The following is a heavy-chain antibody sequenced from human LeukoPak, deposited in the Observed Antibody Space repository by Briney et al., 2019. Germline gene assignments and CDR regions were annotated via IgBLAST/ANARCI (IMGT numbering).Heavy chain of an antibody. CDR1: GGSISSSSYF. D-gene: IGHD6-13*01. V-gene: IGHV4-39*01. CDR3: ARLNAYSSSWRYFDS. J-gene: IGHJ4*02. Sequence: SETLSLTCTVSGGSISSSSYFWGWIRQPPGRGLEWIGTLYYSGTTSYNPSLQSRVTISVDTSKNQFSLKLSSVTAADTSTYYCARLNAYSSSWRYFDSWGQGTLVTVSS. CDR2: LYYSGTT.